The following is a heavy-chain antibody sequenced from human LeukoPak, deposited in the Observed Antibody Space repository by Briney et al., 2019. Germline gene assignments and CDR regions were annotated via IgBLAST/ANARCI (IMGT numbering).Heavy chain of an antibody. CDR1: GYSFPNYW. D-gene: IGHD5-24*01. J-gene: IGHJ4*01. CDR3: ARRKGSGYNSPFDF. CDR2: IYPADSDT. V-gene: IGHV5-51*01. Sequence: SGESLKISCKGSGYSFPNYWIGWVRQMPGQGLEWMGIIYPADSDTRYSPSFQGQVTISADKSINAAYLQWTSLKASDTALYYCARRKGSGYNSPFDFWGQGTLVTVSS.